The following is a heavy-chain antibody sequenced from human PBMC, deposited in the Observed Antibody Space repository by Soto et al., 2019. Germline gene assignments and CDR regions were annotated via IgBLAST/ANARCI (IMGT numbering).Heavy chain of an antibody. D-gene: IGHD6-6*01. CDR3: AVTARPDKSFDY. CDR1: GDSISSYY. V-gene: IGHV4-59*12. J-gene: IGHJ4*02. Sequence: SETLSLTCTVSGDSISSYYWSWIRQPPGKGLDWIGYIYYSGSTNYNPSLESRVTISVDTSKNQFSLKLSSVTAADTAVYYCAVTARPDKSFDYWGQGTLVTVSS. CDR2: IYYSGST.